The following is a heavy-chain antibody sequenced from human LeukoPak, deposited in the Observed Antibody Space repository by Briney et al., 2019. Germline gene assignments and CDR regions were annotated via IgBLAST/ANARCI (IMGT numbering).Heavy chain of an antibody. D-gene: IGHD6-19*01. CDR2: INPNSGGT. CDR1: GFIFSSYG. J-gene: IGHJ4*02. Sequence: GGSLRLSCAASGFIFSSYGLHWVRQAPGQGLEWMGWINPNSGGTNYAQKFQGRVTMTRDTSISTAYMELSRLRSDDTAVYYCVSSIAVAGTGFDYWGQGTLVTVSS. CDR3: VSSIAVAGTGFDY. V-gene: IGHV1-2*02.